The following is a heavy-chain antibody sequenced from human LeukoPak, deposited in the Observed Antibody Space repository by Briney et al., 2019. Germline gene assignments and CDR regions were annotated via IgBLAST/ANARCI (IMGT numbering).Heavy chain of an antibody. Sequence: GGSLRLSCAASGFTFSIYEMNWVRQAPGKGLEWVSYISTGGTTIHYADSVKGRFTISRDNATNSLYLQMNSLRAEDTAVYYCARSGGNFDYWGQGTLVTVSS. CDR3: ARSGGNFDY. CDR2: ISTGGTTI. D-gene: IGHD3-16*01. CDR1: GFTFSIYE. J-gene: IGHJ4*02. V-gene: IGHV3-48*03.